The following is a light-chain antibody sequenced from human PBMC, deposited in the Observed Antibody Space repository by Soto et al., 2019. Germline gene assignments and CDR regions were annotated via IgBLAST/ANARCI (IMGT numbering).Light chain of an antibody. CDR2: GAS. Sequence: EIVLTQSPCTLSLSLGERATVSCRASESVSSNVAWYQQRPGQAPRLLIYGASTRATDTPVRFRGSGSGTEFTLTISSLQSEDLGVYYCQQYNNWPPSIIFGQGTRLEIK. CDR1: ESVSSN. CDR3: QQYNNWPPSII. V-gene: IGKV3-15*01. J-gene: IGKJ5*01.